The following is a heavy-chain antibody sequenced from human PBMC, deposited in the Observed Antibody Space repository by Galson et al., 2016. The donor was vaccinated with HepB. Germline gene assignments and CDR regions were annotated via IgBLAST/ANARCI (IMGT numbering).Heavy chain of an antibody. CDR1: GYSFNTYW. Sequence: QSGAEVKKPGESLKISCKASGYSFNTYWIGWVRQMPGKGLEWMGVVYPGGSDTRYSPSFQGPVTISCDKSITTAFLQWNSLRASDSAMYYCVRGALRFFDSCDLGGQGTLVTVSS. J-gene: IGHJ4*02. D-gene: IGHD3-9*01. V-gene: IGHV5-51*01. CDR2: VYPGGSDT. CDR3: VRGALRFFDSCDL.